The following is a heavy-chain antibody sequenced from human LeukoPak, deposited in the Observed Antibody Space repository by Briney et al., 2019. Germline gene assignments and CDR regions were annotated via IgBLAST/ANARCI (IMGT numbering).Heavy chain of an antibody. J-gene: IGHJ6*02. CDR1: GFTFSSYA. V-gene: IGHV3-23*01. D-gene: IGHD3-3*01. CDR3: AKSVAIYFYYGLDV. CDR2: ISGSGGST. Sequence: GGSLRLSCAASGFTFSSYAMSWVRQTPGKGLEWVSAISGSGGSTHYADSVKGRFTISRDNFKNTLFLQMDSLRAEDTAPYYCAKSVAIYFYYGLDVWGQGTTVTVSS.